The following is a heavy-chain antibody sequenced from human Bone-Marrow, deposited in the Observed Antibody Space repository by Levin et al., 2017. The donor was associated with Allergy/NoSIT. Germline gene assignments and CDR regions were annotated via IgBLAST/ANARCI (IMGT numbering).Heavy chain of an antibody. Sequence: SFLSSFFPFPLPALPWVRQARGQRPEWMGWIVVGSRNTNYAQNFQDRLTLTQDMSTSTAYLELSSLTSDDTAVYYCAADRLGALDYWGQGALVTVSS. CDR1: FFPFPLPA. CDR2: IVVGSRNT. D-gene: IGHD1-26*01. J-gene: IGHJ4*02. CDR3: AADRLGALDY. V-gene: IGHV1-58*01.